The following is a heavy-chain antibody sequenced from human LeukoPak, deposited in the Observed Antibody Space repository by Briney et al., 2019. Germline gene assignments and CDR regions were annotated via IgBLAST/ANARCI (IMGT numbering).Heavy chain of an antibody. D-gene: IGHD2-2*01. CDR1: GYTFTGYY. CDR3: VRDPYCRSSGCSS. CDR2: INPNSGGT. J-gene: IGHJ4*02. V-gene: IGHV1-2*06. Sequence: ASVKVSCKASGYTFTGYYMHWVRQAPGQGLEWMGRINPNSGGTNYAQKFQDRVAVTRDTSISTAFMELSGLRSDDTAVYYCVRDPYCRSSGCSSWGQGTVVTVSS.